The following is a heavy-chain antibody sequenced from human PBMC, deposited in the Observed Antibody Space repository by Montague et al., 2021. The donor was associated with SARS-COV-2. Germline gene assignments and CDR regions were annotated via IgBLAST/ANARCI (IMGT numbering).Heavy chain of an antibody. CDR2: ISYSGRT. D-gene: IGHD3-10*01. CDR1: GGSVSGSPYY. J-gene: IGHJ6*03. V-gene: IGHV4-39*01. CDR3: ASSYYYGSGTYVYNYYMDV. Sequence: SETLSLTCTVSGGSVSGSPYYWGWIRQPPGRGLKWVGSISYSGRTYFSPSLKSRLTISVDSSENQFSLRLSSVTAADTAVYYCASSYYYGSGTYVYNYYMDVWGKGTMVTVSS.